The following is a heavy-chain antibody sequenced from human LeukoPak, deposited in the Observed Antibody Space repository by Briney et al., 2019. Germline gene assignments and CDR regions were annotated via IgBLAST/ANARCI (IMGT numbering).Heavy chain of an antibody. D-gene: IGHD6-19*01. Sequence: PGGSLRLSCAASGFTFSSYSMNWVRQAPGKGLEWVSSISSSSSYIYYADSVKGRFTISRDNAKNSLYLQMNSLRAEDTAVYYCARDRRGWYQIYPHAFDIWGQGTMVTVSS. V-gene: IGHV3-21*01. CDR3: ARDRRGWYQIYPHAFDI. CDR1: GFTFSSYS. CDR2: ISSSSSYI. J-gene: IGHJ3*02.